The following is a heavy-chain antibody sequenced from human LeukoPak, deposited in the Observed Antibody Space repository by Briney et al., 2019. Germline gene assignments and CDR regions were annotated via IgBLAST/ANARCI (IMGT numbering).Heavy chain of an antibody. CDR2: IYPGDSDT. CDR1: GYPFTNYW. D-gene: IGHD1-1*01. CDR3: ARHVLEGGYYYYYMDV. Sequence: GESLKISCKGSGYPFTNYWIGWGRPMPGKGLEWMGIIYPGDSDTRYSPSFQGQVTISADKSISTAYLQWSSLKASDTAMYYCARHVLEGGYYYYYMDVWGKGTTVTVSS. J-gene: IGHJ6*03. V-gene: IGHV5-51*01.